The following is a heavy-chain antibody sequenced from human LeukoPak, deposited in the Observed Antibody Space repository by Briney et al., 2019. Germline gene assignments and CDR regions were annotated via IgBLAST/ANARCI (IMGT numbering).Heavy chain of an antibody. CDR3: TRVDYYDSSGYYYEYYFDY. D-gene: IGHD3-22*01. Sequence: GGSLRLSCAASGFTFSSYGMHWVRQAPGKGLEWVAFIRYDGSNKYYADSVKGRFTISRDNSKNTAYLQMNSLKTEDTAVYYCTRVDYYDSSGYYYEYYFDYWGQGTLVTVSS. CDR2: IRYDGSNK. CDR1: GFTFSSYG. V-gene: IGHV3-30*02. J-gene: IGHJ4*02.